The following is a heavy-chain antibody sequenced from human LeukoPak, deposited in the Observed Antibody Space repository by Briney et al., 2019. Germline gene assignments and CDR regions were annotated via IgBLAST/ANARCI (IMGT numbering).Heavy chain of an antibody. Sequence: SETLSLTCTVSGGSISSYYWSWIRQPPGKGLEWIGYIYYSGSTNYNPSLKSRVTISVDRSKNQFSLKLSSVTAADTAVYYCAIGRFGEFEDNWFDPWGQGTLVTVSS. CDR2: IYYSGST. V-gene: IGHV4-59*12. J-gene: IGHJ5*02. CDR3: AIGRFGEFEDNWFDP. D-gene: IGHD3-10*01. CDR1: GGSISSYY.